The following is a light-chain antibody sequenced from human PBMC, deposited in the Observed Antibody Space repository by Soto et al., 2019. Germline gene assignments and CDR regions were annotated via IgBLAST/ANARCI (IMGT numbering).Light chain of an antibody. V-gene: IGLV2-14*01. J-gene: IGLJ2*01. Sequence: QSALTQPASVSGSPGQSIAISCTGTISDVGGYNYVSWYQQHPGKAPKLMIHEVDSRPSGVSNRFSGSKSGNTASLTISGLQAEDEADYYCSSCTSGNTVVFGGGTKLTVL. CDR1: ISDVGGYNY. CDR2: EVD. CDR3: SSCTSGNTVV.